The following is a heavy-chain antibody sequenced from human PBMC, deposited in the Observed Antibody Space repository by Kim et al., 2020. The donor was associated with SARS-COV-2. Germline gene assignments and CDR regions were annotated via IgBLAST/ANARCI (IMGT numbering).Heavy chain of an antibody. CDR3: ARGNSSGWCFDY. V-gene: IGHV3-30-3*01. Sequence: GGSLRLSCAASGFTFSSYAMHWVRQAPGKGLEWVAVISYDGSNKYYADSVKGRFTISRDNSKNTLYLQMNSLRAEDTAVYYCARGNSSGWCFDYWGQGTLVTVSS. D-gene: IGHD6-19*01. CDR1: GFTFSSYA. CDR2: ISYDGSNK. J-gene: IGHJ4*02.